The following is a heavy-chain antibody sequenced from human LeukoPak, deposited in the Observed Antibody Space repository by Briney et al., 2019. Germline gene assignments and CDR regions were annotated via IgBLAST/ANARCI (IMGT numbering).Heavy chain of an antibody. CDR1: GFTFSNHW. CDR3: ARGPSYGSRSDYLDY. J-gene: IGHJ4*02. Sequence: GGSLRLSCAASGFTFSNHWMSWVRQAPGKGLEWVADIKKDGSEKNQVDSVIISRDNAKNSLYLQMNSLRAEDTAVYYCARGPSYGSRSDYLDYWGQGILVTVSS. CDR2: IKKDGSEK. V-gene: IGHV3-7*03. D-gene: IGHD3-10*01.